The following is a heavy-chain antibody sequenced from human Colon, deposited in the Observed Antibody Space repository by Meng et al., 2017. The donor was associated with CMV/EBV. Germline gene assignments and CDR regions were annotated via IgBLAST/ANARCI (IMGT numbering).Heavy chain of an antibody. CDR1: GFTFSSNW. V-gene: IGHV3-7*03. Sequence: GESLKISCAASGFTFSSNWMNWVRQAPGKGLEWVANIKQDGSEKYYVDSVKGRFTISSDNAKNSLYLQMSSLRAEDTAVYYCAKFQSGSYYTDYFDYWGQGTLVTVSS. CDR3: AKFQSGSYYTDYFDY. D-gene: IGHD1-26*01. CDR2: IKQDGSEK. J-gene: IGHJ4*02.